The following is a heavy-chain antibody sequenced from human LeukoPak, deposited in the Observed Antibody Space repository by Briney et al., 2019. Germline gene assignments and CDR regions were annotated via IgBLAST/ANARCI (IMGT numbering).Heavy chain of an antibody. CDR1: GDSISSDDFY. V-gene: IGHV4-30-4*01. Sequence: SETLSLTCTVSGDSISSDDFYWTWIRQPPGKGLEWSGYIYYSGGTSYNPSLKSRVTISVDTSKNQFSLNLSSVTAADTAVYYCARVNANWFDPWGQGTLVTVSS. D-gene: IGHD2-8*01. CDR2: IYYSGGT. J-gene: IGHJ5*02. CDR3: ARVNANWFDP.